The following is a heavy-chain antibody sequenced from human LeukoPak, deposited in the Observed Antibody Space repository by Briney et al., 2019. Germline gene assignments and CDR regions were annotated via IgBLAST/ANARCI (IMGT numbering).Heavy chain of an antibody. CDR1: GFTFSSYA. D-gene: IGHD6-13*01. J-gene: IGHJ4*02. CDR3: AKAIAAAGTFDY. CDR2: ISGSGGST. Sequence: PGGSLRLSCAASGFTFSSYAMSWVRQAPGKGLEWVSAISGSGGSTYYAHSVKGRFTIPRANSKNTLYLQMNSLRAEDTAVYYCAKAIAAAGTFDYWGQGTLVTVSS. V-gene: IGHV3-23*01.